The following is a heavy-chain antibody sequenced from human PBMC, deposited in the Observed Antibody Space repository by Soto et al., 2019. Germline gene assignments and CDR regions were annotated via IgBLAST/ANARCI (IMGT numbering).Heavy chain of an antibody. CDR3: ARGGIAAALYYYLDV. J-gene: IGHJ6*03. CDR1: GYTFTSYG. V-gene: IGHV1-8*02. CDR2: ISAYSGNT. D-gene: IGHD6-13*01. Sequence: ASVKVSCKASGYTFTSYGISWVRQAPGQGLEWMGWISAYSGNTDYAQKFQGRVTMTRNTSISTAYIELSSLRSEDTAVFFCARGGIAAALYYYLDVWGKGTTVTVSS.